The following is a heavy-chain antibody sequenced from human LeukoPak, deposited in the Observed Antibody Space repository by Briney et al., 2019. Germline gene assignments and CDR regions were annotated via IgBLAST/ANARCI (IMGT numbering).Heavy chain of an antibody. D-gene: IGHD6-25*01. V-gene: IGHV4-30-2*01. CDR3: ARIIAAATTAAGTFDH. Sequence: SETLSLTCTVSGGSISSGSYSWSWIRQPPGKGLEWIGYIYQTGSVYYTPSLKSRVTISLDISKSQFSLRLSSVTAADTAVYYCARIIAAATTAAGTFDHWGQGTLVTVSS. J-gene: IGHJ4*02. CDR1: GGSISSGSYS. CDR2: IYQTGSV.